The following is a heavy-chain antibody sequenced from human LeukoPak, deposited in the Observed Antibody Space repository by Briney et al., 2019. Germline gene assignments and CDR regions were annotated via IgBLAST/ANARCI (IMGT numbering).Heavy chain of an antibody. CDR1: GFTFSGHA. CDR3: ARGFELITFGGAIGKLNWFDS. D-gene: IGHD3-16*02. V-gene: IGHV3-23*01. Sequence: GGSLRLSCAASGFTFSGHAMSWVRQAPGKGLNWLSTITGGAENTYYADSVKGRFTISRDNAKDSLYLQMYSLRAEDTAVYYCARGFELITFGGAIGKLNWFDSWGQGTLVTVSS. J-gene: IGHJ5*01. CDR2: ITGGAENT.